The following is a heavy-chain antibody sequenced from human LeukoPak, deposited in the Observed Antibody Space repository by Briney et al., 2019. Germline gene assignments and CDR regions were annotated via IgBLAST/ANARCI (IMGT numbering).Heavy chain of an antibody. CDR1: GYTFTSYY. D-gene: IGHD6-13*01. Sequence: ASVKVSCKASGYTFTSYYVHWVRQAPGQGLEWMGIINPSGGSTSYAQKFQGRVTMTRDTSTSTVYMELSSLRSEDTAVYYCARDYSKGAAAATRYYYYYGMDVWGKGTTVTVSS. J-gene: IGHJ6*04. CDR3: ARDYSKGAAAATRYYYYYGMDV. V-gene: IGHV1-46*01. CDR2: INPSGGST.